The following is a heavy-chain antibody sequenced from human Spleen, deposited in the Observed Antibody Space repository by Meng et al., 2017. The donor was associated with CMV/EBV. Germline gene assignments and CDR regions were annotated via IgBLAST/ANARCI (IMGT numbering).Heavy chain of an antibody. CDR1: GFIFGDYA. CDR2: IRSKGYGGTT. Sequence: GGSLRLSCTASGFIFGDYAMSWVRQAPGKGLEWVGFIRSKGYGGTTQYAASVKGRFTISRDDSKSIAYLHVSSLKTEDTAVYYCAKMQLATALVANFDYWGQGTLVTVSS. V-gene: IGHV3-49*04. J-gene: IGHJ4*02. CDR3: AKMQLATALVANFDY. D-gene: IGHD5-18*01.